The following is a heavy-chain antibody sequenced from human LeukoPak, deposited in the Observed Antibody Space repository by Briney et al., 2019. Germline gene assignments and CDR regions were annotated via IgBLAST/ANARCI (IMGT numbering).Heavy chain of an antibody. Sequence: SETLSLTCTVSGGSITSYYYWSWIRQPPGKGLEWIGYIYYSGSTSYNPSLKIRVTISLDTSKNQFSLKLSSVTAADTAVYYCARDRVVGATDWGQGTLVTVSS. D-gene: IGHD1-26*01. J-gene: IGHJ4*02. V-gene: IGHV4-59*01. CDR3: ARDRVVGATD. CDR1: GGSITSYYY. CDR2: IYYSGST.